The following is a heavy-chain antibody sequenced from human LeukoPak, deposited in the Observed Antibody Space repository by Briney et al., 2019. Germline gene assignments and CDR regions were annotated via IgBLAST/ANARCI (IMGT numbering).Heavy chain of an antibody. Sequence: SGGSLRLSCAASGSTFSSYSMNWVRQAPGKGLEWVSSISSSSSYIYYADSVKGRFTISRDNAKNSLYLKMNSLRAEDTAVYYCARERSYYGSGSYYENYWGQGTLVTVSS. CDR2: ISSSSSYI. CDR1: GSTFSSYS. D-gene: IGHD3-10*01. J-gene: IGHJ4*02. CDR3: ARERSYYGSGSYYENY. V-gene: IGHV3-21*01.